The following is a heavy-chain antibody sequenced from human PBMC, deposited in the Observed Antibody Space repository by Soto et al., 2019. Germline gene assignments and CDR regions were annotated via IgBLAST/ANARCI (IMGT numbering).Heavy chain of an antibody. D-gene: IGHD4-4*01. CDR2: IYPGDSDT. Sequence: GESQKISCKGSGYSFTSYWIGWVRQMPGKGLEWMGIIYPGDSDTRYSPSFLGQVTISVAKSISTAYLLLISMKASDTAMYYCARQSTVTTGGMDVWGQGTTVTVSS. J-gene: IGHJ6*02. CDR1: GYSFTSYW. CDR3: ARQSTVTTGGMDV. V-gene: IGHV5-51*01.